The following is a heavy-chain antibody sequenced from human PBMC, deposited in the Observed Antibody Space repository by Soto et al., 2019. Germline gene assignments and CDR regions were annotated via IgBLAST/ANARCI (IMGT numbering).Heavy chain of an antibody. CDR3: ARGPPTFSPKKNWFDP. CDR2: INHSGST. CDR1: GGSFSGYY. V-gene: IGHV4-34*01. Sequence: PSETLSLTCAVYGGSFSGYYWSWIRQPPGKGLEWIGEINHSGSTNYNPPLQSRVTISVDPSKNQFSLKLSSVTAADTAVYYCARGPPTFSPKKNWFDPWGQGTLSTVS. J-gene: IGHJ5*02.